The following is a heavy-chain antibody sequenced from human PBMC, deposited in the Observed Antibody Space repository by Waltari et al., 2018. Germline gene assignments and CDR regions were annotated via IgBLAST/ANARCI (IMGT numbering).Heavy chain of an antibody. CDR3: ARNPESFSADWFDP. J-gene: IGHJ5*02. D-gene: IGHD1-26*01. CDR1: GGSISSYY. Sequence: QVQLQESGPGLVKPSETLSLTCTVSGGSISSYYWSWIRQPAGKGLEWIGRIYTSGSTNHNPSLKSRVTMSVDTSKNQFSLKLSSVTAADTAVYYCARNPESFSADWFDPWGQGTLVTVSS. V-gene: IGHV4-4*07. CDR2: IYTSGST.